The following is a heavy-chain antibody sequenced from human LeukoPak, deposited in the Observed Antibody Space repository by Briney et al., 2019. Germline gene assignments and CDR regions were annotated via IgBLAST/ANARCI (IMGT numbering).Heavy chain of an antibody. CDR3: ARSGPSSSWYFWFDP. CDR1: GYTFTGYY. Sequence: ASVKVSCKASGYTFTGYYMHWVRQAPGQGLEWMGRINANSGGTNYAQKFQGWVTMTRDTSISTVYMELSRLRSDDTAVYHCARSGPSSSWYFWFDPWGQGTLVTVSS. J-gene: IGHJ5*02. CDR2: INANSGGT. V-gene: IGHV1-2*04. D-gene: IGHD6-13*01.